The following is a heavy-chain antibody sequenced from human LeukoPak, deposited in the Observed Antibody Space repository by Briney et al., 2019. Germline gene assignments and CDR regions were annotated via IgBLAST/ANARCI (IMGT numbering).Heavy chain of an antibody. J-gene: IGHJ4*02. CDR3: TRDSSGYDWFYDY. V-gene: IGHV4-61*02. D-gene: IGHD5-12*01. CDR2: ISTSGST. CDR1: GGSINSGNYY. Sequence: SETLSLTCTVSGGSINSGNYYWSWIRQPAGKGLEWIGRISTSGSTNYNPSLKSRVTMSVDTSKNQVSLMLSSVTAADTAVYYRTRDSSGYDWFYDYWGQGTLVTVSS.